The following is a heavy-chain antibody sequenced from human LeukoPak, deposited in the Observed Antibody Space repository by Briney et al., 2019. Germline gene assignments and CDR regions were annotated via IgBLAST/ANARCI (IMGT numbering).Heavy chain of an antibody. CDR2: INPSGGST. J-gene: IGHJ6*03. D-gene: IGHD2-2*01. Sequence: ASVKVSCKASVYTFTSYYMHWVRQAPGQGLEWMGIINPSGGSTSYAQKFQGRVTMTRDTSTSTVYMELSSLRSEDTAVYYCARDLRGYCSSTSCPPDYYYYMDVWGKGTTVTVSS. CDR1: VYTFTSYY. V-gene: IGHV1-46*03. CDR3: ARDLRGYCSSTSCPPDYYYYMDV.